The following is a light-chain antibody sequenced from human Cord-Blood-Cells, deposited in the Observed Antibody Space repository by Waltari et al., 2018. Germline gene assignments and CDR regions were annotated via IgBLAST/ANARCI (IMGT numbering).Light chain of an antibody. V-gene: IGKV4-1*01. Sequence: IVMILSPDSLAVSLGEESTIYCQTNERVFSSSNNNNYLASYHHKPGQPPKLLIYCAATRESGVPDRFSGSGSGTDFTLTLSSLQAVDVAVYYFQQYYSTPRTFGQVTKVEIK. CDR2: CAA. CDR3: QQYYSTPRT. CDR1: ERVFSSSNNNNY. J-gene: IGKJ1*01.